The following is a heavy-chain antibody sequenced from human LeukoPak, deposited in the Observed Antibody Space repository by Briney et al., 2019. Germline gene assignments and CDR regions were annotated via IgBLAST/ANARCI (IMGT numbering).Heavy chain of an antibody. D-gene: IGHD3-10*01. V-gene: IGHV4-4*07. CDR2: IYTSGST. CDR3: ARGFYGSGSYPLDY. Sequence: PSETLSLTCIVSGSSISSYYWSWIRQPAGKGLDWIGLIYTSGSTNYNPSLKSRVTMSVDTSKNQFSLKLSSVTAADTALYYCARGFYGSGSYPLDYWGQGTLVTVSS. CDR1: GSSISSYY. J-gene: IGHJ4*02.